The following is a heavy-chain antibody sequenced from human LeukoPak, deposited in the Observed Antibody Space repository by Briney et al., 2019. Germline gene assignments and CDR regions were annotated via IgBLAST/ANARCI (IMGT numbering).Heavy chain of an antibody. CDR3: ASSSWYLQAAFDI. D-gene: IGHD6-13*01. CDR1: GGSISSYY. J-gene: IGHJ3*02. CDR2: IYYSGST. V-gene: IGHV4-59*01. Sequence: PSETLSLTCTASGGSISSYYWSWIRQPPGKGLEWIGYIYYSGSTNYNPSLKSRVTISVDTSKNQFSLKLSSVTAADTAVYYCASSSWYLQAAFDIWGQGTMVTVSS.